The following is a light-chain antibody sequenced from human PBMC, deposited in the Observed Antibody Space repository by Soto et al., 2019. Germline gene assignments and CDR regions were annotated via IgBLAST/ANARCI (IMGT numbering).Light chain of an antibody. CDR1: RSVSDTL. Sequence: EIVLTQSPGTLSLSPGERATLSCRADRSVSDTLLTWFQQKPGQAPRLLIFGTSNRAPGIPDRFSGSGSGTDFTLTISRLEPDDFAVYYCQHYGDSSWTFGQGTIVEIK. CDR3: QHYGDSSWT. V-gene: IGKV3-20*01. J-gene: IGKJ1*01. CDR2: GTS.